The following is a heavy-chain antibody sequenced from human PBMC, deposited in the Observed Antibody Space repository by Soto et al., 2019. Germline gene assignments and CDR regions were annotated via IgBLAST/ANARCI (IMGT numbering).Heavy chain of an antibody. J-gene: IGHJ4*02. CDR3: AKDFSDIVVVPAAIDY. CDR1: GFTFSSYA. D-gene: IGHD2-2*01. Sequence: GGSLRLSCAASGFTFSSYAMSWVRQAPGKGLEWVSAISGSGGSTYYADSVKGRFTISRDNSKNTLYLQMNSLRAEDTAVYYCAKDFSDIVVVPAAIDYWGQGTLVTAPQ. V-gene: IGHV3-23*01. CDR2: ISGSGGST.